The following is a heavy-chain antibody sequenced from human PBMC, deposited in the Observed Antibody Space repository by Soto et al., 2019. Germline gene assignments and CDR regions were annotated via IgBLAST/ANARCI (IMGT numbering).Heavy chain of an antibody. Sequence: GGSPRLSCTASGFTFWVYAMGLFRQAPGKGLEWVGFIRSKAYGGTTEYAASVKGRFTISRDDSKSIAYLQMNSLKTEDTAVYYCTRVFKDIVVVVAARSFDYWGQGTLVTVSS. J-gene: IGHJ4*02. CDR3: TRVFKDIVVVVAARSFDY. D-gene: IGHD2-15*01. CDR2: IRSKAYGGTT. CDR1: GFTFWVYA. V-gene: IGHV3-49*03.